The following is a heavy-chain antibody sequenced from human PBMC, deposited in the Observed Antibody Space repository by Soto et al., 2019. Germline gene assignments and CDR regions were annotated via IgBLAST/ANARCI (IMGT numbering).Heavy chain of an antibody. CDR3: AREGNMNYMDV. CDR2: IYYSGST. J-gene: IGHJ6*03. D-gene: IGHD3-10*01. V-gene: IGHV4-59*01. CDR1: GGSISSYY. Sequence: SETLSLTCTVSGGSISSYYWSWIRQPPGKGLEWIGYIYYSGSTNYNPSLKSRVTISVDTSKNQFSLKLSSVTAADTAVYYCAREGNMNYMDVWGKGTTVTVSS.